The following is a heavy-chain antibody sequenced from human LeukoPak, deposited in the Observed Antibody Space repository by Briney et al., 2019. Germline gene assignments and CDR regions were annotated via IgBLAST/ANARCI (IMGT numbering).Heavy chain of an antibody. CDR1: GDTFSSYY. CDR3: ARGRHYYESSDYYYEGDGFDV. V-gene: IGHV1-46*01. J-gene: IGHJ3*01. Sequence: ASVTVSCKASGDTFSSYYVHWVRQAPGQGLEWMGIMNPSGGSIRYAQKFQGRVTMTRDMSTSTVYMELSSLRSEGTAVYYCARGRHYYESSDYYYEGDGFDVWGQGTMVTVSS. D-gene: IGHD3-22*01. CDR2: MNPSGGSI.